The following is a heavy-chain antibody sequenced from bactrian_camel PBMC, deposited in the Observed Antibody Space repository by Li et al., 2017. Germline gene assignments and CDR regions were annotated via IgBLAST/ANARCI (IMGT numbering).Heavy chain of an antibody. CDR3: AADCPTAGGGSAGVFGY. J-gene: IGHJ6*01. Sequence: QVQLVESGGGLVQPGGSLRLQCAAFGYTYSTYCLGWFRQAPGKEREGVASIDSDGSTSYADSVKGRFTISKDNGKKTLYLQMNSLKPEDTALYYCAADCPTAGGGSAGVFGYWGRGTQVTVS. CDR1: GYTYSTYC. D-gene: IGHD6*01. V-gene: IGHV3S53*01. CDR2: IDSDGST.